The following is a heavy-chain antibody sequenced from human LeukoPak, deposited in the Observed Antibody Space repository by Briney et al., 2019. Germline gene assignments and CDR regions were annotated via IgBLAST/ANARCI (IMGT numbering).Heavy chain of an antibody. J-gene: IGHJ4*02. Sequence: SGGSLRLSCEASGFIFSSYAMSWVRQAPGKGLEWVSSISAGGASPYYADSVKGRFTISRDNSKNTLYLQLNSLRAEDTAVFYCAKAPSGSPTRTYFDFWGQGTLVTVSS. V-gene: IGHV3-23*01. D-gene: IGHD1-26*01. CDR1: GFIFSSYA. CDR2: ISAGGASP. CDR3: AKAPSGSPTRTYFDF.